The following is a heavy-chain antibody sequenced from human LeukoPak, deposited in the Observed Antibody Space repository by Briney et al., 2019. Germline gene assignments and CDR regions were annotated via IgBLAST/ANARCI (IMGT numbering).Heavy chain of an antibody. Sequence: SETLSLTCAVYGGSFSGYYWSWIRQPPGKGLEWIGEINHSGSTNYNPSLKSRVTISADTSRSQLSLKLSSVTAADTAVYYCARIEGDNSLDYWGQGTLVTVSS. CDR1: GGSFSGYY. D-gene: IGHD3-16*01. V-gene: IGHV4-34*01. CDR3: ARIEGDNSLDY. J-gene: IGHJ4*02. CDR2: INHSGST.